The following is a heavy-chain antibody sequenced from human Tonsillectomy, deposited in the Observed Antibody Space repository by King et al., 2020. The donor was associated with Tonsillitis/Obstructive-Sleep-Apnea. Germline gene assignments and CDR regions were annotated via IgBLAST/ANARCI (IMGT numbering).Heavy chain of an antibody. D-gene: IGHD2-2*01. Sequence: VQLVESGGGLVQPGGSLRLSCAASGFTFSSYAMSWVRQAPGKGLEWVSAISGSGGSTYYADSVKGRFTISRDNSKNTLYLQMNSLRAEDTAVYYCAKNPFLGYCSSTSCYDIGYYYYMDVWGKGTTVTVSS. CDR3: AKNPFLGYCSSTSCYDIGYYYYMDV. CDR2: ISGSGGST. J-gene: IGHJ6*03. CDR1: GFTFSSYA. V-gene: IGHV3-23*04.